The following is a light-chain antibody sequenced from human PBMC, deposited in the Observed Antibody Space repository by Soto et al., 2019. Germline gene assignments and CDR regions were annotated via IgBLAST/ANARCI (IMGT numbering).Light chain of an antibody. V-gene: IGKV1-5*01. CDR1: QSISSW. CDR3: QQYNSYPWT. J-gene: IGKJ1*01. CDR2: DAS. Sequence: DIKMTQSPSTLSASVGDRVTITCRASQSISSWLAWYQQKPGKAPKLLIYDASSLESGVPSRFSGSGSGTEFTLTISSLQPDDFATYYCQQYNSYPWTFGQRTKVAIK.